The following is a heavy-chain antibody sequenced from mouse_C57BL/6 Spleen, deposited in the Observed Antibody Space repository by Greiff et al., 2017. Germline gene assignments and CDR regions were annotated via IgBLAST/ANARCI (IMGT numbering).Heavy chain of an antibody. CDR2: IDPSDSYT. CDR3: ARDYGSRLDY. Sequence: QVQLQQPGAELVMPGASVKLSCKASGYTFTSYWMHWVKQRPGQGLEWIGEIDPSDSYTNYNQKFKGKSTLTADKSSSTAYMQLSSLTSEDSAVYYCARDYGSRLDYWGQGTTLTVSS. CDR1: GYTFTSYW. J-gene: IGHJ2*01. V-gene: IGHV1-69*01. D-gene: IGHD1-1*01.